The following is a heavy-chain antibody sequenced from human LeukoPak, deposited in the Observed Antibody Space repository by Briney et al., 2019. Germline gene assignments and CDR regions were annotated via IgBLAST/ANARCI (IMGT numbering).Heavy chain of an antibody. D-gene: IGHD2-2*01. Sequence: PSETLSLTCTVSGGSISTGDYYWTWIRQPAGTGLEWIGRMYTSGNTKYNSALKSRVTISIDTSKSQFSLKLSSVTAADTAVYFCARELIVPADTNYYHYYMDVWGKGTTVTVSS. CDR1: GGSISTGDYY. CDR3: ARELIVPADTNYYHYYMDV. CDR2: MYTSGNT. V-gene: IGHV4-61*02. J-gene: IGHJ6*03.